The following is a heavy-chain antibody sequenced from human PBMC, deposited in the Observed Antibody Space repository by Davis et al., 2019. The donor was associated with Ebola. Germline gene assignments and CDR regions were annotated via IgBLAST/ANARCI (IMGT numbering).Heavy chain of an antibody. V-gene: IGHV4-59*12. D-gene: IGHD3-22*01. CDR2: IYYSGST. CDR1: GGSISSYY. Sequence: SETLSPTCTAPGGSISSYYWSWIRQLPGKGLEWIGYIYYSGSTNYNPSLKSRVTISVDTSKNQFFLNLTSVTAADTAVYYCARPYYDSSGYYSDAYDIWGQGTMVTVSS. J-gene: IGHJ3*02. CDR3: ARPYYDSSGYYSDAYDI.